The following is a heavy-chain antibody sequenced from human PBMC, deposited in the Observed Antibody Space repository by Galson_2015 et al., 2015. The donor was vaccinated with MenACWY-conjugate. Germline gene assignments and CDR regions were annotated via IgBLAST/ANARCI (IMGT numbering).Heavy chain of an antibody. CDR1: RYIFSGYW. J-gene: IGHJ6*02. D-gene: IGHD3-16*01. V-gene: IGHV3-7*03. CDR2: IKPDGSDI. Sequence: SLRLSCAASRYIFSGYWMGWVRQAPGKGLDWVANIKPDGSDIECADSVKARITISRDNAQNTLYLQMDSLRVEDTAVYYCVRWGLAYAMDVWGQGTTVTVPS. CDR3: VRWGLAYAMDV.